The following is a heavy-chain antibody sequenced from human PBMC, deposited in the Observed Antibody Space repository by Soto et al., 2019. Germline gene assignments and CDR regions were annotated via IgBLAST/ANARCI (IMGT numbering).Heavy chain of an antibody. V-gene: IGHV4-34*01. J-gene: IGHJ6*03. D-gene: IGHD3-10*01. CDR2: INDSGNI. Sequence: QVQLQQWGAGLLKPSETLSLTCAVYGGSFSGYQWSWIRQTPGKGLEWIGEINDSGNINYNPSLKGRITILLDTPKKQISLKLNSVTAADSAVYYCARGLILWFGELSRRGGYYYYMDVWGKGTTVTVSS. CDR3: ARGLILWFGELSRRGGYYYYMDV. CDR1: GGSFSGYQ.